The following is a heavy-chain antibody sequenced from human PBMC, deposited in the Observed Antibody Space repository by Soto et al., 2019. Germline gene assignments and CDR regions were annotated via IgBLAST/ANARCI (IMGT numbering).Heavy chain of an antibody. Sequence: PSETLSLTCAVSGGSITSANWWTWVRQPPGGGLEGIGESSHSGVTNYKASLKSRVTMSVDKTKNDVSLKLTSLTAADPAVYYCARVLRGWFDPWGQGTPVTVSS. CDR1: GGSITSANW. CDR3: ARVLRGWFDP. J-gene: IGHJ5*02. CDR2: SSHSGVT. V-gene: IGHV4-4*02.